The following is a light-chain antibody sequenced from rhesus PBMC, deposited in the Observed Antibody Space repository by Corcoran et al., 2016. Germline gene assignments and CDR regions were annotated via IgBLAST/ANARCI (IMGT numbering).Light chain of an antibody. CDR3: MQGIQLTLT. CDR1: QSLLHSGGKTY. CDR2: EVS. J-gene: IGKJ4*01. Sequence: DIVMTQTPLSLPVTPGEPASISCRSSQSLLHSGGKTYLYWYLQKPGQSPQLLIHEVSTRASGGPDSVSGSGSGTDFTLKISRVEAEDVGVYYCMQGIQLTLTFGGGTKVEIK. V-gene: IGKV2S15*01.